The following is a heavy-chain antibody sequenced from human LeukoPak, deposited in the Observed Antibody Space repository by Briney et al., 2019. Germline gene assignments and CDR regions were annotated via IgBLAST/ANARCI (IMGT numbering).Heavy chain of an antibody. D-gene: IGHD4-11*01. Sequence: SETLSLTCTVSGGSINSYYWSWIRQPPGKGLEWIGYIHYTGSTNYNPSLKSRVTISVDTSKNQFSLNLSSVTAADTAVYYCARQGPLTTAVTTRTNPFDYWGQGTLVTVSS. J-gene: IGHJ4*02. CDR1: GGSINSYY. V-gene: IGHV4-59*08. CDR2: IHYTGST. CDR3: ARQGPLTTAVTTRTNPFDY.